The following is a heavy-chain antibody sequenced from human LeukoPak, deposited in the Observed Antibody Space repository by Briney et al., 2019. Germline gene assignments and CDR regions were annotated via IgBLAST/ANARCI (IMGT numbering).Heavy chain of an antibody. CDR1: GYTFTSYD. Sequence: GASVKVSCKASGYTFTSYDINWVRQATGQGLEWMGWMNPNSGNTGYAQKFQGRGTITRNTSISTAYMELRSLGSEDTAVYYCARAPPLREVRGVHYNYYYYYMDVWGKGTTVTVSS. CDR3: ARAPPLREVRGVHYNYYYYYMDV. J-gene: IGHJ6*03. D-gene: IGHD3-10*01. V-gene: IGHV1-8*02. CDR2: MNPNSGNT.